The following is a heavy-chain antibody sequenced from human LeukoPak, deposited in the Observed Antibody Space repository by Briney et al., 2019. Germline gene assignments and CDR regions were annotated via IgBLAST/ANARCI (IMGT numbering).Heavy chain of an antibody. D-gene: IGHD1-26*01. J-gene: IGHJ4*02. CDR1: GFTFGDYA. Sequence: PGRSLRLSCTASGFTFGDYAMSWVRQAPGKGLEWVGFITGKTYGATTDYAASVKGRFTISRDDSKSIAYLQMNSLKSEDRAVYYCSRHIVGARTFFDYWGQGALVTVSS. CDR2: ITGKTYGATT. CDR3: SRHIVGARTFFDY. V-gene: IGHV3-49*04.